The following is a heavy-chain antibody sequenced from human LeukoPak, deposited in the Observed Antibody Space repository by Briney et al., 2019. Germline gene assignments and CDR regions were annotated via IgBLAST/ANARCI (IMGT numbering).Heavy chain of an antibody. D-gene: IGHD2-15*01. CDR1: GFTFGVYA. CDR2: INHSGST. CDR3: ARGSQSLGYCSGGSCRAKIFDY. V-gene: IGHV4-34*01. Sequence: GSLRLSCTASGFTFGVYAMSWIRQPPGKGLEWIGEINHSGSTNYNPSLKSRVTISVDTSKNQFSLKLSSVTAADTAVYYCARGSQSLGYCSGGSCRAKIFDYWGQGTLVTVSS. J-gene: IGHJ4*02.